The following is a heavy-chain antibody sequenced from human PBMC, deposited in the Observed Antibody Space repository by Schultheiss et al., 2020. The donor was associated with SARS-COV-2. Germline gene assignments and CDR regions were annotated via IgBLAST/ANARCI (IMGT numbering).Heavy chain of an antibody. Sequence: SLRLSCAASGFTFDDYAMHWVRQAPGKGLERVSGISWNSGSTGYADSVKGRFTISRDNAKNSLYLQMNSLRAEDTALYYCAKDINDFWSAGAGGTDYWGQGTLVTVSS. CDR3: AKDINDFWSAGAGGTDY. CDR1: GFTFDDYA. V-gene: IGHV3-9*01. J-gene: IGHJ4*02. CDR2: ISWNSGST. D-gene: IGHD3-3*01.